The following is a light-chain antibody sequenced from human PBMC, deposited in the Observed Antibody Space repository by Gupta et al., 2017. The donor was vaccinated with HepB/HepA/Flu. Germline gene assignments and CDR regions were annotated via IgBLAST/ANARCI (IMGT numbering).Light chain of an antibody. CDR1: SSDVGGYNY. Sequence: QSALTQPASVSGSPGQSITISCTGTSSDVGGYNYVSWYQQHPGNGHSLMIYDVTYRASGVSHRFSGSKSGSTASLTISGLQAEDEDDYYCSSLTGSTTLFGGGTKLTVL. CDR3: SSLTGSTTL. CDR2: DVT. V-gene: IGLV2-14*01. J-gene: IGLJ3*02.